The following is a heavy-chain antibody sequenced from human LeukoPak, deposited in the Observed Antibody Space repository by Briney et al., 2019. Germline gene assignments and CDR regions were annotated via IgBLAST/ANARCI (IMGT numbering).Heavy chain of an antibody. D-gene: IGHD4-17*01. Sequence: ASVKVSCKASGGTFSSYAISWVRQAPGQGLEWMGGIIPIFGTANYAQKFQGRVTITADKSTSTAYMELSSLRSEDTAVYYCARDGDYGDIDYWGQGTLVTVSS. CDR3: ARDGDYGDIDY. CDR1: GGTFSSYA. J-gene: IGHJ4*02. V-gene: IGHV1-69*06. CDR2: IIPIFGTA.